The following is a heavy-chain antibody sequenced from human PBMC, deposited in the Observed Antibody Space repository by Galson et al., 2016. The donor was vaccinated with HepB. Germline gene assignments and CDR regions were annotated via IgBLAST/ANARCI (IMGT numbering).Heavy chain of an antibody. J-gene: IGHJ4*02. CDR3: ATASPNNWCDAPGAY. CDR2: ISTYNSNT. V-gene: IGHV1-18*01. D-gene: IGHD1-20*01. Sequence: SVKVSCKASGYTFTSYGFSWVRQAPGQGLEWMGWISTYNSNTNYAQKFQGRFSMTTDTSTSTAYMELRSLTSDDTGIYYCATASPNNWCDAPGAYWGQGTLVTVSS. CDR1: GYTFTSYG.